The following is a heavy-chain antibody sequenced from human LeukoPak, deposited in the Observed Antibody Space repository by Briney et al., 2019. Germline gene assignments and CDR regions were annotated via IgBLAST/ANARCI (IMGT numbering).Heavy chain of an antibody. CDR3: ARDRELSYGDTLGWAFDI. Sequence: ASRRVSSKASRYTFTTYYMHSVRQAPGHGLEWMGIINPSGGSTSYAQKFQGRVTRTRDTSTSTVYMELSSLRSEDTAVYYCARDRELSYGDTLGWAFDIWGQGTMVTASS. D-gene: IGHD4-17*01. CDR1: RYTFTTYY. V-gene: IGHV1-46*01. CDR2: INPSGGST. J-gene: IGHJ3*02.